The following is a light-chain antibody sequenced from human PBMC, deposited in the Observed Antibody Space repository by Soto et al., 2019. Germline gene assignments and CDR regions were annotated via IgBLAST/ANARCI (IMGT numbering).Light chain of an antibody. V-gene: IGKV1-39*01. Sequence: DIQMTQSPSTLSGSVGDRVTITCRASQTISSWLAWYQQKPGKAPKLLIFTSSNLESGVPSRFSGSGSGTDFTLTISSLQPEDFATYFCQQGYSRPRTFGQGTKVDI. CDR1: QTISSW. CDR3: QQGYSRPRT. J-gene: IGKJ1*01. CDR2: TSS.